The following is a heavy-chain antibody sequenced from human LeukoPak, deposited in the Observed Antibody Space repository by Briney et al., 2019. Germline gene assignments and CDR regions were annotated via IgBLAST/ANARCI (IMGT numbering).Heavy chain of an antibody. J-gene: IGHJ3*02. CDR2: IRGSGGST. V-gene: IGHV3-23*01. D-gene: IGHD3-3*01. CDR3: AKDHRRITIFGVATWGACDI. Sequence: GGSLRLSCAASGFTFSSYAMSWVRQAPGKGLEWVSAIRGSGGSTYYADSVKGRFTISRDNSKNTLYLQMNSLRAEDTAVYYCAKDHRRITIFGVATWGACDIWGQGTVVTVSS. CDR1: GFTFSSYA.